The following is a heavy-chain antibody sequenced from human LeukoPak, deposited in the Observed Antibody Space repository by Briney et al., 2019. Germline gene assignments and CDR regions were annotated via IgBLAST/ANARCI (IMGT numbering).Heavy chain of an antibody. V-gene: IGHV3-23*01. CDR2: ISGSGGGT. J-gene: IGHJ4*02. CDR3: ANGETPRY. Sequence: PGGTLRLSCAASGFTFSNYGMSWVRQAPGKGLEWVSSISGSGGGTYSADSVKGGFTISRDNSKNTPYLEMNSLRAEDTPVYYCANGETPRYWGQGTLVTVSS. CDR1: GFTFSNYG.